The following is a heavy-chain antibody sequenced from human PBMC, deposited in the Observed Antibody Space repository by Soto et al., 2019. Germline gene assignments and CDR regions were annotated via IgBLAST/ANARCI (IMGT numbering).Heavy chain of an antibody. CDR1: GFTFSDYY. CDR3: ARVNGYYYYGMDV. V-gene: IGHV3-11*01. Sequence: LRLSCAASGFTFSDYYMSWIRQAPGKGLEWVSDISSSGSIIYYADSVKGRFTISRDNAKNSLYLQMNSLRAEDTAVYYCARVNGYYYYGMDVWGQGTTVTVSS. CDR2: ISSSGSII. D-gene: IGHD3-22*01. J-gene: IGHJ6*02.